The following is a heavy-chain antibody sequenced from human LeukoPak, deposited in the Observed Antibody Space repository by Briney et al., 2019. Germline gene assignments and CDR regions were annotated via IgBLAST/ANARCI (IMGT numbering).Heavy chain of an antibody. J-gene: IGHJ5*02. CDR3: ARDFGYYDSSGFSMYNNWFDP. CDR2: IYTSGST. CDR1: GGSISSYY. D-gene: IGHD3-22*01. V-gene: IGHV4-4*07. Sequence: PSETLSLTCTVSGGSISSYYWSWIRQPAGKGLEWIGRIYTSGSTNYNPSLKSRVTMSVDTSKNQFSLKLSSVTAADTAVYYCARDFGYYDSSGFSMYNNWFDPWGQGTLVTVSS.